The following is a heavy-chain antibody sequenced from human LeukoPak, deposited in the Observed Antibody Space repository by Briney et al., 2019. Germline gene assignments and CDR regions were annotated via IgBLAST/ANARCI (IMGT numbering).Heavy chain of an antibody. CDR3: TTRDCIWNGEHDY. Sequence: SETLSFTCAVSGGSIARSHYYWSWIRQPPGKGLEWIGSSDDSGRTYYNPSLKGRVTISVDTSKNQFSLKVNSVTAADTAVYYCTTRDCIWNGEHDYWGQGTLVTVSS. J-gene: IGHJ4*02. V-gene: IGHV4-39*01. D-gene: IGHD1-1*01. CDR1: GGSIARSHYY. CDR2: SDDSGRT.